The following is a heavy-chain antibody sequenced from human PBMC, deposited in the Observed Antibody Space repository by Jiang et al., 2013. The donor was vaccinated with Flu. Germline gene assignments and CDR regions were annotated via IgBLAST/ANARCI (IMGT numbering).Heavy chain of an antibody. V-gene: IGHV1-69*01. CDR2: IIPIFDTA. D-gene: IGHD6-19*01. J-gene: IGHJ4*02. CDR1: GGTFSSYA. CDR3: ARDLARYSSGWYGTYYFDY. Sequence: GAEVKKPGSSVKVSCKASGGTFSSYAISWVRQAPGQGLEWMGGIIPIFDTANYAQKFQGRVTITADESTSTAYMELSSLRSEDTAVYYCARDLARYSSGWYGTYYFDYWGQGTLVTVSS.